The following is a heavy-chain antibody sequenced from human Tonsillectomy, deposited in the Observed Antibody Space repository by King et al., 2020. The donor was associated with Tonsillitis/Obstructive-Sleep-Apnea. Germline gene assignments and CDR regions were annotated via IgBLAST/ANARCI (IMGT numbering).Heavy chain of an antibody. CDR3: TRDLHTNSVGFDY. CDR2: IRSKAYGETT. D-gene: IGHD4-23*01. J-gene: IGHJ4*02. Sequence: VQLVESGGGLVQPGRSLRLSCTGSGFTFGDYAMNWVRQAPGKGLEWVGIIRSKAYGETTEYAASVKGRFSISRDDSKSIAYLQMNSLKIEDTAVYYCTRDLHTNSVGFDYWGQGTLVTVSS. V-gene: IGHV3-49*04. CDR1: GFTFGDYA.